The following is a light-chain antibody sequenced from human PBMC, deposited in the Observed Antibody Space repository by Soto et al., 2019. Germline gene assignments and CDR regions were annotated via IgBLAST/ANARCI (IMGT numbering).Light chain of an antibody. CDR1: QSLGNS. J-gene: IGKJ1*01. Sequence: AIQMNQSPPLISASTGDRVTLTCRASQSLGNSLAWYQQKPGQAPKLLIYAATTLQTGVPSRFNGRGSGTEFTLTISCLQSEDFSTYYCQQYYTCPRTFAQGTKVEVK. V-gene: IGKV1-8*01. CDR2: AAT. CDR3: QQYYTCPRT.